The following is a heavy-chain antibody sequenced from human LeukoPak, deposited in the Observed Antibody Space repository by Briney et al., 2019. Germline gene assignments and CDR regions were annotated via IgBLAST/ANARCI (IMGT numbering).Heavy chain of an antibody. CDR2: INPEGSRG. Sequence: GGSLRLSCAASGFNFSKYWMHWVRQAPRKGLVWVSRINPEGSRGTYADSVMGRFTISRDNAENTLYLQMNSLRGDDTAVYYCYAPEVDCWGQGTLVTVSS. CDR3: YAPEVDC. CDR1: GFNFSKYW. V-gene: IGHV3-74*01. J-gene: IGHJ4*02. D-gene: IGHD4-17*01.